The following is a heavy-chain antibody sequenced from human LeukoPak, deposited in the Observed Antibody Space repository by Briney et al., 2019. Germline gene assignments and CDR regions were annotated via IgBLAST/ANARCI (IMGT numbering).Heavy chain of an antibody. D-gene: IGHD6-13*01. CDR2: IYTSGST. CDR1: GGSISSGSYY. Sequence: PSETLSLTCTVSGGSISSGSYYWSWIRQPAGKGLEWIGRIYTSGSTNYNPSLKSRVTISVDTSKNQFSLKLSSVTAADTAVYYCARDLFWIAAANTNNNAFDIWGHGTMVTVSS. CDR3: ARDLFWIAAANTNNNAFDI. V-gene: IGHV4-61*02. J-gene: IGHJ3*02.